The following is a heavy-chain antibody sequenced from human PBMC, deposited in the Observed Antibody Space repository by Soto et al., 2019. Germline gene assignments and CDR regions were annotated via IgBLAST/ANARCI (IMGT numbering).Heavy chain of an antibody. CDR2: IIPIFGTP. CDR3: ARSYYYDSSGYPDY. Sequence: SVKVSCKASGVTFSRQDVRWVRQAPGQGLEWMGGIIPIFGTPQYAEKFQDRVTITADESTSTAYMELSSLTSEDTAVYYCARSYYYDSSGYPDYWGQGTLVTVSS. J-gene: IGHJ4*02. D-gene: IGHD3-22*01. V-gene: IGHV1-69*13. CDR1: GVTFSRQD.